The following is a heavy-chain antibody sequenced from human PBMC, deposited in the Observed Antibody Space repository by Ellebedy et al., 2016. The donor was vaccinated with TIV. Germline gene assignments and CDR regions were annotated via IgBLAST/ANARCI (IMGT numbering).Heavy chain of an antibody. CDR3: VGYIVSAGVDF. D-gene: IGHD6-13*01. J-gene: IGHJ4*02. CDR1: GASISRSNYY. CDR2: ISNSGTT. V-gene: IGHV4-39*07. Sequence: SETLSLXXSVSGASISRSNYYWGWMRQPPGKGLEWIASISNSGTTYYYPSLKSRATISADTSKNQFSLRLSSVTAADTAVYYCVGYIVSAGVDFWGQGTLLTVSS.